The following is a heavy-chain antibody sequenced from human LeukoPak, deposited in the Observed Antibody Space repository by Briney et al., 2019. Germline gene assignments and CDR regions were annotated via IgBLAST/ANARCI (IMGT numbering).Heavy chain of an antibody. CDR2: IHASGCT. J-gene: IGHJ4*02. CDR3: ARDPNSAL. V-gene: IGHV4-4*07. D-gene: IGHD4-23*01. CDR1: GGSITNYY. Sequence: PSETLSLTCTVSGGSITNYYWSWIRQPAGKGLEWIGRIHASGCTNYNPSLESRVTMSVDTSKKQFSLNLSSVTAADTAVYFCARDPNSALWGQGTLVTVSS.